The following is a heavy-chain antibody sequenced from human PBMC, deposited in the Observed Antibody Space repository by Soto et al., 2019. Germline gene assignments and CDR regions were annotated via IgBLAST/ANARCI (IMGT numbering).Heavy chain of an antibody. CDR2: ISGSGGST. D-gene: IGHD2-2*01. V-gene: IGHV3-23*01. CDR3: ARGQYQPIYYYYYYGMDV. J-gene: IGHJ6*02. Sequence: GGSLRLSCAASGFTFSSYAMSWVRQAPGKGLEWVSAISGSGGSTYYADSVKGRFTISRDNSKNTLYLQMNSLRAEDTAVYYCARGQYQPIYYYYYYGMDVWGQGTTVTVSS. CDR1: GFTFSSYA.